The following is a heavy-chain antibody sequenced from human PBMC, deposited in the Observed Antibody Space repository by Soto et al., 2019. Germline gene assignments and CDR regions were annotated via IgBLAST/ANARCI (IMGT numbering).Heavy chain of an antibody. CDR3: ARAGGTGDGYTKGHFDL. CDR1: GFTFSSYA. Sequence: QVQLVESGGGVVQPGRSLRLSCAASGFTFSSYAMHWVRQAPGKGLEWVAVISYDGSNKYYADSVKGRFTISRDNSKNTLYLQMNSLRAEDTAVYYCARAGGTGDGYTKGHFDLWGRGTLVTVSS. D-gene: IGHD5-12*01. V-gene: IGHV3-30-3*01. CDR2: ISYDGSNK. J-gene: IGHJ2*01.